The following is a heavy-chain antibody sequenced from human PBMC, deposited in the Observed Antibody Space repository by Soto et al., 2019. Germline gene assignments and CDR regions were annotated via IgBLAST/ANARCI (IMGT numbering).Heavy chain of an antibody. CDR1: GGTFSSYA. Sequence: ASVKVSCKASGGTFSSYAISWVRQAPGQGLEWMGGIIPIFGTANYAQKFQGRVTITADESTSTAYMELSSLRSEDTAVYYCAGRGYSYEDKGWFDPWGQGTLVTVSS. CDR3: AGRGYSYEDKGWFDP. J-gene: IGHJ5*02. D-gene: IGHD5-18*01. CDR2: IIPIFGTA. V-gene: IGHV1-69*13.